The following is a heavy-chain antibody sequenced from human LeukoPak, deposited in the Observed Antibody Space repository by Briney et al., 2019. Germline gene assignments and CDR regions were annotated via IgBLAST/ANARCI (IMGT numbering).Heavy chain of an antibody. V-gene: IGHV3-23*01. CDR2: ISGNGGST. CDR1: GFTFDNYA. D-gene: IGHD6-13*01. Sequence: GGSLRLSCAASGFTFDNYAVSWVRQAPGKGLEWVSAISGNGGSTYYADSVKGRFTISRDNSKNTLYLQMNSLRADDTAVYYCAKGDSNSYRGFDYWGQETLVTVSS. CDR3: AKGDSNSYRGFDY. J-gene: IGHJ4*02.